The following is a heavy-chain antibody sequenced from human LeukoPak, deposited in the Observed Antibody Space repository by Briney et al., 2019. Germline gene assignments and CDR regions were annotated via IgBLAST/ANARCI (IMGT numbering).Heavy chain of an antibody. Sequence: GGSLRLSCAASGFTFSSYAMSWVRQAPGKGLEWVSAISGSGGSTYYADSVKGRFTISRDNSKNTLYLQMNSLRAEDTAVYYCAKARPGDCSGGSCYGGYYYYYMDVWGKGTTVTVSS. V-gene: IGHV3-23*01. J-gene: IGHJ6*03. CDR3: AKARPGDCSGGSCYGGYYYYYMDV. CDR1: GFTFSSYA. D-gene: IGHD2-15*01. CDR2: ISGSGGST.